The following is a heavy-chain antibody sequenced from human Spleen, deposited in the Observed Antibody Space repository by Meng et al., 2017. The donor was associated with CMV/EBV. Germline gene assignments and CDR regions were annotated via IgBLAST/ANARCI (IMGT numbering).Heavy chain of an antibody. V-gene: IGHV4-30-4*08. J-gene: IGHJ5*02. D-gene: IGHD2-15*01. Sequence: LRLSCTVSGGSISSGDYYWSWIRQPPGKGLEWIGNIYYSGSTYYNPSLKSRVTISVDMSKNQFSLKLTSVTAADTAVYYCARVGFCSGGSCVLEYNWFDPWGQGTLVTVSS. CDR1: GGSISSGDYY. CDR2: IYYSGST. CDR3: ARVGFCSGGSCVLEYNWFDP.